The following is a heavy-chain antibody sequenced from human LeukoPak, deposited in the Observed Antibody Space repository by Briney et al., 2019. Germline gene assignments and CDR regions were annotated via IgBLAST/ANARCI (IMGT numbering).Heavy chain of an antibody. CDR2: INPNSGST. V-gene: IGHV1-2*06. CDR1: GYTFTGYY. D-gene: IGHD6-13*01. CDR3: AREIGGSLQQLVIDY. J-gene: IGHJ4*02. Sequence: ASVKVSCKASGYTFTGYYMHWVRQAPGQGLEWMGRINPNSGSTNYAQKFQGRVTMTRDTSISTAYMELSRLRSDDTAVYYCAREIGGSLQQLVIDYWGQGTLVTVSS.